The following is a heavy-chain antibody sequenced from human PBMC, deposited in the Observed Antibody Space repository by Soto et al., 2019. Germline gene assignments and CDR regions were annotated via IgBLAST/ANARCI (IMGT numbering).Heavy chain of an antibody. V-gene: IGHV4-59*12. D-gene: IGHD2-2*01. Sequence: SETLSLTCTVSGGSISSYYWSWIRQPPGKGLEWIGYIYYSGSTNYNPSLKSRVTISVDTSKNQFSLKLSSVTAEDTAVYYCAREPPYPSYCSSTSCYGDYFDYWGQGTLVTVSS. J-gene: IGHJ4*02. CDR1: GGSISSYY. CDR3: AREPPYPSYCSSTSCYGDYFDY. CDR2: IYYSGST.